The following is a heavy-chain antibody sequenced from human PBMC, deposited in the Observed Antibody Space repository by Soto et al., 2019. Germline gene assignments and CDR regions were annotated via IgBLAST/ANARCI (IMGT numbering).Heavy chain of an antibody. CDR3: ARHPLDYGAYYFDY. D-gene: IGHD4-17*01. CDR1: GGSISSSSYY. J-gene: IGHJ4*02. CDR2: IYYSGST. Sequence: SETLSLTCTVSGGSISSSSYYWGWIRQPPGKGLEWIGSIYYSGSTYYNPSLKSRVTISVDTSKNQFSLKLSSVTAADTAVYYCARHPLDYGAYYFDYWGQGTLVTVSS. V-gene: IGHV4-39*01.